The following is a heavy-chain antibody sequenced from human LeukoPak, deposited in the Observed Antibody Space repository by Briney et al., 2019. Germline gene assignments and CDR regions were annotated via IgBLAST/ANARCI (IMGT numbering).Heavy chain of an antibody. D-gene: IGHD3-22*01. Sequence: PGGSLRLSCAASGFTFDDYAMHWVRQAPGKGLEWVSLINWDGDSTYYADSVKGRFTISRDNSKNSLDLQMNSLRAEDTALYYCAKDGLEYYYDSSGYHPSDWGQGTLVTVSS. CDR2: INWDGDST. J-gene: IGHJ4*02. V-gene: IGHV3-43D*03. CDR3: AKDGLEYYYDSSGYHPSD. CDR1: GFTFDDYA.